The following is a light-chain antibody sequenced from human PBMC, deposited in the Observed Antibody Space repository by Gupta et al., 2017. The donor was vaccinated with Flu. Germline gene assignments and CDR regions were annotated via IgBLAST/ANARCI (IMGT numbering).Light chain of an antibody. Sequence: GTLSLSPGERATLSRRASQSVSNSFLAWYQQKPGQAPRLLIYGASSRATGIPDRFSGSGSGTDSTLTISKLEPEDFALYYCQQDDNSPRTFGEGTKVEIK. CDR3: QQDDNSPRT. J-gene: IGKJ1*01. CDR1: QSVSNSF. V-gene: IGKV3-20*01. CDR2: GAS.